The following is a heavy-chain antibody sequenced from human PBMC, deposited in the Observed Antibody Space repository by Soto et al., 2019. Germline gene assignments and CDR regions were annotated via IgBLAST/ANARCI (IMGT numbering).Heavy chain of an antibody. D-gene: IGHD2-8*01. CDR1: GFSLSNARMG. CDR3: ARAAYCTNGVCSFDY. V-gene: IGHV2-26*01. CDR2: IFSNDEK. Sequence: QVTLKESGPVLVKPTETLTLTCTVSGFSLSNARMGVSWIRQPPGKALEWLAHIFSNDEKSYSTSLKSRPTISKDTSKSQVVLTMTNMDPVDTATYYCARAAYCTNGVCSFDYWGQGTLVTVSS. J-gene: IGHJ4*02.